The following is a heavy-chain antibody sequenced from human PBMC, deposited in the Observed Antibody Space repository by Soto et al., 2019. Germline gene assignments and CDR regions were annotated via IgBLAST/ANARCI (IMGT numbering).Heavy chain of an antibody. D-gene: IGHD4-17*01. Sequence: EVQLVESGGGLVQPGGSLRLSCPASGFTFSSYWMSWVRQAPGKGLEWVANIKQDGSEKYYVDSVKGRFTISRDNAKNSLYLHMNSLRAEDTAVYYCARLETTVTTQAFDIWGQGTMVTVSS. CDR3: ARLETTVTTQAFDI. J-gene: IGHJ3*02. CDR2: IKQDGSEK. V-gene: IGHV3-7*01. CDR1: GFTFSSYW.